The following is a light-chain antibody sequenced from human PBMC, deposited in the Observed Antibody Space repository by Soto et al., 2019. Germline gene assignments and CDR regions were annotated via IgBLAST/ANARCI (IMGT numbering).Light chain of an antibody. V-gene: IGKV3-20*01. Sequence: EIVLTQSPGTLSLSPGERATLSCRASQSVSSNYLAWYQQKTGQTPRLLIYIASSRAPGIPDRFSGSGSRTHFTLTISRVEPEDFAVYYCQQYGSSPWTFGQGTKVEIK. CDR3: QQYGSSPWT. J-gene: IGKJ1*01. CDR2: IAS. CDR1: QSVSSNY.